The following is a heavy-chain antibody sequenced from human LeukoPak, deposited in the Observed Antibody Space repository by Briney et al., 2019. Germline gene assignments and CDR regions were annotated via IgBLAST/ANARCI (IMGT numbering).Heavy chain of an antibody. CDR3: ARTLYWTHEGYYFDY. V-gene: IGHV4-59*01. Sequence: SETLSLTCTVSGGSISSYYWSWIRQPPGKGLEWIGYIYYSGSTNYNPSLKSRVTISVDTSKNQFSLKLSSVTAADTAVYYCARTLYWTHEGYYFDYWGQGTLVTVSS. CDR1: GGSISSYY. D-gene: IGHD1-1*01. CDR2: IYYSGST. J-gene: IGHJ4*02.